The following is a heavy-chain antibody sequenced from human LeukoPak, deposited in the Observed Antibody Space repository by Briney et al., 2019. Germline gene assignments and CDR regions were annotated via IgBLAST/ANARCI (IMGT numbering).Heavy chain of an antibody. CDR2: IYPGDSDT. CDR1: GYSSTSYW. Sequence: GESLKISCKGSGYSSTSYWIGWVRQMPGKGLEWMGIIYPGDSDTRYSPSFQGQVTISADKSISTAYLQWSSLKASDTAMYYCARRSDYPNFDFDYWGQGTLVTVSS. D-gene: IGHD4-11*01. CDR3: ARRSDYPNFDFDY. J-gene: IGHJ4*02. V-gene: IGHV5-51*01.